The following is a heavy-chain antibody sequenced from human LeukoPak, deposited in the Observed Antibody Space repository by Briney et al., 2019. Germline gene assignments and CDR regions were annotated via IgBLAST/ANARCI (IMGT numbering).Heavy chain of an antibody. CDR2: INSDASST. D-gene: IGHD1-26*01. CDR1: RFTFSNYW. V-gene: IGHV3-74*01. CDR3: ALIVGAADVDY. Sequence: GGSLTLSCVLSRFTFSNYWMHWVRQAPGKGLVWVSRINSDASSTRYADSVKGRFTISRDKAKNTLYLQMNSLRAEDTAVYYCALIVGAADVDYWGQGTLVTVSS. J-gene: IGHJ4*02.